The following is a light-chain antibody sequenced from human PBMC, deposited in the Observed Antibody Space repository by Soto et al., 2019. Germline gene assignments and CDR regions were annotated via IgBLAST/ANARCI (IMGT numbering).Light chain of an antibody. J-gene: IGLJ1*01. CDR1: SSDVGGYDY. Sequence: QSALTQPASVSESPGQSITISCIGTSSDVGGYDYVSWYQQHPGQAPKLIIYEVSNRPSGVSSRFSGSKSGDTASLTISGLQAEDEADYYCSSYTSTSTPYVFGTGTKVTVL. CDR2: EVS. V-gene: IGLV2-14*01. CDR3: SSYTSTSTPYV.